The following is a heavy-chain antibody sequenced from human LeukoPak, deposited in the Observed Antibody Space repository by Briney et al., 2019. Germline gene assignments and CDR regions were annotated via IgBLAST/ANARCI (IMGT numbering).Heavy chain of an antibody. Sequence: ASVKVSCKASGYTFTGYYMHWVRQAPGQGLEWMGWINPNSGGTNYAQKFQGRVTMTRDTSISTAYMELSRLRSDDTAVYYCARDLLMVRGVIVLYYMDVWGKGTTVTVSS. J-gene: IGHJ6*03. CDR2: INPNSGGT. CDR3: ARDLLMVRGVIVLYYMDV. V-gene: IGHV1-2*02. D-gene: IGHD3-10*01. CDR1: GYTFTGYY.